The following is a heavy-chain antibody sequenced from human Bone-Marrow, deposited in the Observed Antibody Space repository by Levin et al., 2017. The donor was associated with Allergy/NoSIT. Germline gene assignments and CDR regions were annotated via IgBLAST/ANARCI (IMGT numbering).Heavy chain of an antibody. D-gene: IGHD5-12*01. CDR2: VYYSGIT. J-gene: IGHJ4*02. V-gene: IGHV4-59*11. CDR3: ARGGGGYDVDY. Sequence: SETLSLTCTVSGGSITNHYWSWIRQPPGKGLEWVGYVYYSGITNYNPSLKSRVTISVETSKNQFSLKLSSVTAADTAVYYCARGGGGYDVDYWGQGTLVTVSS. CDR1: GGSITNHY.